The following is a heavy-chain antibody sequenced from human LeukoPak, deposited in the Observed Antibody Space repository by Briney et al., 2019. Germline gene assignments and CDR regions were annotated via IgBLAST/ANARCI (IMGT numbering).Heavy chain of an antibody. J-gene: IGHJ4*02. CDR3: ARSGSGGWIDY. V-gene: IGHV6-1*01. CDR2: TYHRSKWYN. Sequence: SQTLSLTCAISGDSVSSNSAAWNWIRQSPLGGLEWLGRTYHRSKWYNGYALFVKSRISVNPGTSKNQFSLQLNSVTPEDTAVYYCARSGSGGWIDYWGQGTLVTVSS. D-gene: IGHD6-19*01. CDR1: GDSVSSNSAA.